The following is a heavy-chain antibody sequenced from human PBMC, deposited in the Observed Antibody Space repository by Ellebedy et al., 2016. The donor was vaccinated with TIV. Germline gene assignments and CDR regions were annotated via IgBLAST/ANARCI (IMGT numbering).Heavy chain of an antibody. D-gene: IGHD3-10*01. Sequence: GSLRLSXTVSGGSIRSSSYYWGWIRQPPGKGLEWIANIYYSGSTYHNPSPKSRVTISVDTSKNQFSLKLSSLTAADTAVYHCARHLLRDYYGSGSPNYWYFDLWGRGTLVTVSS. V-gene: IGHV4-39*01. CDR2: IYYSGST. CDR3: ARHLLRDYYGSGSPNYWYFDL. CDR1: GGSIRSSSYY. J-gene: IGHJ2*01.